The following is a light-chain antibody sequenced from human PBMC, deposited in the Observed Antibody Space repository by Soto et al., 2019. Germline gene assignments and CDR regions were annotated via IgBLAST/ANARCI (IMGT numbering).Light chain of an antibody. CDR3: QQRSQWPLT. V-gene: IGKV3-11*01. CDR1: QSIGTS. CDR2: DAL. J-gene: IGKJ4*01. Sequence: EIVLTQSPATLSLSPGERATLSCRASQSIGTSLDWYQQNPCQVPRLLLFDALDRATGMPARFSGSGSGTDFPLTISNLEPDDFAVYYCQQRSQWPLTFGGGTKVEIK.